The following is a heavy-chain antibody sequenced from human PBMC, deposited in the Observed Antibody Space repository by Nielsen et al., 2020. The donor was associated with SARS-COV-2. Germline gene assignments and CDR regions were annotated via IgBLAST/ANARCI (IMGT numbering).Heavy chain of an antibody. D-gene: IGHD6-13*01. CDR3: AKDMEAAGIYYYYGMDV. J-gene: IGHJ6*02. CDR1: GFAFSRYA. V-gene: IGHV3-9*01. Sequence: SLKISCAASGFAFSRYAMHWVRQAPGKGLEWVSGISWNSGSIGYADSVKGRFTISRDNAKNSLYLQMNSLRAEDTALYYCAKDMEAAGIYYYYGMDVWGQGTTVTVSS. CDR2: ISWNSGSI.